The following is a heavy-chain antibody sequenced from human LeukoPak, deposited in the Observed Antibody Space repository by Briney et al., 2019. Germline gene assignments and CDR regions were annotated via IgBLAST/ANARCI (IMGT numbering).Heavy chain of an antibody. CDR3: ARDRVGSGWPRPYHFEF. V-gene: IGHV1-2*02. D-gene: IGHD6-19*01. CDR1: GYTFTGYY. J-gene: IGHJ4*02. Sequence: ASVKVSCRPSGYTFTGYYMHWVRQAPGQGLEWMGWINPNIGATMYAQKFQGRVSMTRDTSVSTGYMELTSLRSDDTAVYYCARDRVGSGWPRPYHFEFWGQGTLVIVSS. CDR2: INPNIGAT.